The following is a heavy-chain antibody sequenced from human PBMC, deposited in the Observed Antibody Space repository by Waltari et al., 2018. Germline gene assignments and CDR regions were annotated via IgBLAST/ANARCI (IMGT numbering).Heavy chain of an antibody. V-gene: IGHV1-2*02. CDR2: INPNTGDT. CDR3: ARGPRYSGSFGF. D-gene: IGHD1-26*01. J-gene: IGHJ1*01. CDR1: GYTFTDYF. Sequence: QVQLVQSGAEVRKPGASVTVSCKPSGYTFTDYFMHWVRQAPGHAPEWMGWINPNTGDTNYAQKFRGRVTMTRDKSISTAYMSLNRLTSDDTAVYFCARGPRYSGSFGFWGQGTLVTVSS.